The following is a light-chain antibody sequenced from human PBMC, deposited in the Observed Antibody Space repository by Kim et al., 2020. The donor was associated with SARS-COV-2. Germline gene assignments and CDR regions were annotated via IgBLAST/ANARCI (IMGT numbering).Light chain of an antibody. CDR2: AAS. Sequence: DFQMTQSPSSLSASVGDRVTITCRASQDISNSLAWYQQKPGKVPKLLIYAASTLQTGVPSRFSGSGSGTDFTLAINSLQPEDVATYYCLKYNSAPRTFGQGTKVEIK. J-gene: IGKJ1*01. CDR3: LKYNSAPRT. V-gene: IGKV1-27*01. CDR1: QDISNS.